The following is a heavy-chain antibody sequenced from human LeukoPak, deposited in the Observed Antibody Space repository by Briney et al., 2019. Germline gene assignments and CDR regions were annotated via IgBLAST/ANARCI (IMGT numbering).Heavy chain of an antibody. V-gene: IGHV3-9*01. CDR3: ARGGDYYGSGSYPNNWFDS. J-gene: IGHJ5*01. CDR1: GFTFGDYA. CDR2: ISWNSGSA. D-gene: IGHD3-10*01. Sequence: GGSLRLSCAASGFTFGDYAMHWVRQTPGKGLEWVSGISWNSGSAGYAASVKGRFTISRDTAKTSLYLQMNRLRTEDTAFYYCARGGDYYGSGSYPNNWFDSWGQGTQVTVSS.